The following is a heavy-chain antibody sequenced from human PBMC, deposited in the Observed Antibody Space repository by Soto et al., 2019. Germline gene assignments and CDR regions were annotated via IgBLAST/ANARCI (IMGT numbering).Heavy chain of an antibody. CDR2: IWYDGSNK. D-gene: IGHD3-3*01. V-gene: IGHV3-33*01. CDR1: GFTFSSYG. CDR3: ARSSLRFLEWLSRIYFDY. J-gene: IGHJ4*02. Sequence: GGSLRLSCAASGFTFSSYGMHWVRQAPGKGLEWVAVIWYDGSNKYYADSVKGRFTISRDNSKNTLYLQMNSLRAEDTAVYYCARSSLRFLEWLSRIYFDYWGQGTLVTVSS.